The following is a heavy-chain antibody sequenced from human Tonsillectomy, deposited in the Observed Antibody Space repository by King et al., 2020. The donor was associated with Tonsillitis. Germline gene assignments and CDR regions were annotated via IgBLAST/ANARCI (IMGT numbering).Heavy chain of an antibody. CDR1: GFTFSSYA. J-gene: IGHJ4*02. D-gene: IGHD5-18*01. CDR3: ANRNVDTTMALDY. CDR2: ISASGGST. V-gene: IGHV3-23*04. Sequence: VQLVESGGGLVQPGGSLRLSCAASGFTFSSYAMSWVRQAPGKGLEWVSVISASGGSTYYADSVKGRFTISRDNSKNTLYLQMNSLRAEDTAVYYSANRNVDTTMALDYWGQGTLVTVSS.